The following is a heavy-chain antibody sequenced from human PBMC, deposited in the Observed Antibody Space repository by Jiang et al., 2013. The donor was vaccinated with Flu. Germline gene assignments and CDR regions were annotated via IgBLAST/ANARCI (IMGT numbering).Heavy chain of an antibody. CDR3: ARDPKISDYWSGYSGSYFDY. V-gene: IGHV4-59*01. CDR1: GGSISSDY. J-gene: IGHJ4*02. CDR2: IYDSGST. D-gene: IGHD3-3*01. Sequence: GSGLVKPSETLSLTCSVSGGSISSDYWSWIRQPPGKGLEWIGYIYDSGSTKYNPSLKSRVTILVDTSKNQFSLSLSSVTAADTAIYYCARDPKISDYWSGYSGSYFDYWGQGILVTVSS.